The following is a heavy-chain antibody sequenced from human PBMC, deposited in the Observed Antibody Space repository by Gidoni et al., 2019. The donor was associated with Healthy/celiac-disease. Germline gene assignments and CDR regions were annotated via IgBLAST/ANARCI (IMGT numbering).Heavy chain of an antibody. CDR1: GFTFSSYW. Sequence: EVQLVESGGGLVQPGGSLRLSCAASGFTFSSYWMSWVRQAPGKGLEWVANIKQDGSEKYYVDSVKGRFTISRDNAKNSLYLQMNSLRAEDTAVYYCARGRWLQLLYYFDYWGQGTLVTVSS. V-gene: IGHV3-7*01. CDR2: IKQDGSEK. J-gene: IGHJ4*02. D-gene: IGHD5-12*01. CDR3: ARGRWLQLLYYFDY.